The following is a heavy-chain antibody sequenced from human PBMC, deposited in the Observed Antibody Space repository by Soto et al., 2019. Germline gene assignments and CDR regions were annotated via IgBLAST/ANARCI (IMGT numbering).Heavy chain of an antibody. CDR1: GFSLSTSGVG. CDR3: ARAMVRGVVVD. Sequence: QITLKESGPTLVKPTQTLTLTCTFSGFSLSTSGVGVGWIRQPPGKALEWLALIYWDDDKRYSPSLKSRLTTTKDPSKNTGVLTMTNMDPVDTATYYCARAMVRGVVVDWGQGTLVTVSS. J-gene: IGHJ4*02. V-gene: IGHV2-5*02. D-gene: IGHD3-10*01. CDR2: IYWDDDK.